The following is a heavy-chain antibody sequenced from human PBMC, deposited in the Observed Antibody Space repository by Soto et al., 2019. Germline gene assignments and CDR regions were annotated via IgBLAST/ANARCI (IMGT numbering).Heavy chain of an antibody. J-gene: IGHJ3*02. CDR1: GFTFSSYS. D-gene: IGHD6-6*01. V-gene: IGHV3-21*01. Sequence: GGSLRLSCAASGFTFSSYSMNWVRQAPGKGLEWVSSISSSSSYIYYADSVKGRFTISRDNAKNSLYLQMNSLRAEDTAVYYCAREGSSSYGAFDIWGQGTMGTVSS. CDR2: ISSSSSYI. CDR3: AREGSSSYGAFDI.